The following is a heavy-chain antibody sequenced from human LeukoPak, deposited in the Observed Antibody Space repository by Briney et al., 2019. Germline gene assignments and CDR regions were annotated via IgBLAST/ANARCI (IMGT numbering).Heavy chain of an antibody. D-gene: IGHD6-13*01. CDR3: ARIYSPGIAAAGTDY. CDR2: IDWDDDK. CDR1: GFSLSPSGMC. Sequence: SGPALVKPTQTLTLTCTFSGFSLSPSGMCVSWIRQPPGKALEWLERIDWDDDKYYSTSLKTRLTISKDTSKNQVVLTMTNMDPVDTATYYCARIYSPGIAAAGTDYWGQGTLVTVSS. J-gene: IGHJ4*02. V-gene: IGHV2-70*11.